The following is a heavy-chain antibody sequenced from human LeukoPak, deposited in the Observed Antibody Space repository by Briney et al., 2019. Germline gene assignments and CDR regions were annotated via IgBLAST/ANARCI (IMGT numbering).Heavy chain of an antibody. D-gene: IGHD3-22*01. CDR2: ISPSGGST. CDR1: GYTFTSNY. Sequence: ASVKVSCKAFGYTFTSNYMHWVRQAPGQGPEWMGVISPSGGSTTYAQKFQGRVTLTRDMSTSTDYLELSSLRSEDTAVYYCARGGKYYYDSSGSFYYYYMDVWGKGTTVTISS. V-gene: IGHV1-46*01. CDR3: ARGGKYYYDSSGSFYYYYMDV. J-gene: IGHJ6*03.